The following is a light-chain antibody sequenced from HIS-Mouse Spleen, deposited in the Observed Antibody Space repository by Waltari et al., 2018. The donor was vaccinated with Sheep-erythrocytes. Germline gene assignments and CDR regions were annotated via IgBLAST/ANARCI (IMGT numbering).Light chain of an antibody. Sequence: QSALTQPASVSGSPGQSITISCPGTSRAVGSYNLVSWYQQHPGKAPKLMIYDVSKRPSGVPDRFSGSKSGNTASLTISGLQAEDEADYYCCSYAGSYNHVFATGTKVTVL. CDR2: DVS. CDR3: CSYAGSYNHV. V-gene: IGLV2-23*02. CDR1: SRAVGSYNL. J-gene: IGLJ1*01.